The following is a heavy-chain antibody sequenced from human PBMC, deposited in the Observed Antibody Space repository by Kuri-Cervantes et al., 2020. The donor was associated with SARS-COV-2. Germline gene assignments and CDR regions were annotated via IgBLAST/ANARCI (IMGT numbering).Heavy chain of an antibody. Sequence: GGSLTLSCAASSFTFSSSWMSWVRPAPGKGLAWVANIKPDGSETSYVDSVKGRFTISRDHAKTSLYLQMTSLRVEDTAVYYFARDLYFRGGSCYSLGVDYWGQGTLVTVSS. J-gene: IGHJ4*02. CDR3: ARDLYFRGGSCYSLGVDY. V-gene: IGHV3-7*01. D-gene: IGHD2-15*01. CDR1: SFTFSSSW. CDR2: IKPDGSET.